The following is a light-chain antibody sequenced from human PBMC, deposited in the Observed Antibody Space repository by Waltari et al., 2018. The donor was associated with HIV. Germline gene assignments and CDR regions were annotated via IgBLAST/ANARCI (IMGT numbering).Light chain of an antibody. J-gene: IGLJ2*01. CDR1: NIERKS. V-gene: IGLV3-21*04. CDR2: YDT. CDR3: QVWDSTTDHVL. Sequence: TPTPSVSVAPGKTARVPCGGNNIERKSVKWYQQKPGQAPILVIYYDTDRPSGIPERFSGSNSGNTATLTISRVGDGDEADYYCQVWDSTTDHVLFGGGTRLTVL.